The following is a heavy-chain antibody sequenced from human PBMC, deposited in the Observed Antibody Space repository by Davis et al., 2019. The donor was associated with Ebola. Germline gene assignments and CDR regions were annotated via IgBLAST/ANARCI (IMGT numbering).Heavy chain of an antibody. CDR3: TTPGGQDSGYDVLDI. D-gene: IGHD5-12*01. V-gene: IGHV1-46*03. J-gene: IGHJ3*02. Sequence: ASVKVSCKASGYTFNNYYMHWVRQAPGQGLEWMGMINPTDGRTIYAQKFQGRVTVTRHTSTTTVDMDLSSLRSEDTALYYCTTPGGQDSGYDVLDIWGKGTMVTVSS. CDR1: GYTFNNYY. CDR2: INPTDGRT.